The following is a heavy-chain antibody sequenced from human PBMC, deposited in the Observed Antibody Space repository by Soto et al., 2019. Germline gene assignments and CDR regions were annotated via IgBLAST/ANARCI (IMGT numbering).Heavy chain of an antibody. CDR3: ARLGHPGH. J-gene: IGHJ4*02. V-gene: IGHV1-69*01. CDR2: VIPILGTD. Sequence: QVQLVQSGAEVKKPGSSVKVSCTASGGSLRNSVISWVRQAPAQRLEWMGGVIPILGTDNYAQKFQGRVTMTADEATSTAYMDLSSLSPDDTAVYYCARLGHPGHWGPGTLVIVSS. CDR1: GGSLRNSV.